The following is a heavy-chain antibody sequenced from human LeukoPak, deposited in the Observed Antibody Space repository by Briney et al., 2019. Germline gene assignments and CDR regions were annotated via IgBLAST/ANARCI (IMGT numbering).Heavy chain of an antibody. D-gene: IGHD1-26*01. CDR3: AILNSGSYFS. V-gene: IGHV1-69*13. CDR1: GGTFSSYA. Sequence: GASVKVSCKASGGTFSSYAISWVRQAPGQGLEWMGGIIPIFGTANYAQKFQGRVTITADESTSTAYMELSSLRSDDTAVYYCAILNSGSYFSWGQGTLVTVSS. J-gene: IGHJ4*02. CDR2: IIPIFGTA.